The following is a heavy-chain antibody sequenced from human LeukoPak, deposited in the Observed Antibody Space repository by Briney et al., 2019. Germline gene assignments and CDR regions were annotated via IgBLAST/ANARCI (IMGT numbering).Heavy chain of an antibody. Sequence: GGSLRLSCAASGFTFSSYEMNWVRQAPGKGLEWVSYISSSGSTIYYADSVKGRFTISRDNAKNSLYLQMNSLRAEDTAVYYCARSAAAGRIVATFDYWGQGTLVTVSS. J-gene: IGHJ4*02. CDR3: ARSAAAGRIVATFDY. V-gene: IGHV3-48*03. CDR1: GFTFSSYE. D-gene: IGHD5-12*01. CDR2: ISSSGSTI.